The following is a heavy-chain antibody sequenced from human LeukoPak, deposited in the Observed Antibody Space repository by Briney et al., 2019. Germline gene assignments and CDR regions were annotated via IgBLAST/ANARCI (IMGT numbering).Heavy chain of an antibody. D-gene: IGHD5-24*01. CDR3: ARGRDGDKLGALDY. J-gene: IGHJ4*02. Sequence: PSETLSLTCTVSDASIHSGSYYWTWIRQPAGKGLQWIGRVYISGSTHYNPSLKSRVTISVDTSKNQFSLNLNSVTAADTAVYYRARGRDGDKLGALDYWGQGTLVTVSS. CDR1: DASIHSGSYY. CDR2: VYISGST. V-gene: IGHV4-61*02.